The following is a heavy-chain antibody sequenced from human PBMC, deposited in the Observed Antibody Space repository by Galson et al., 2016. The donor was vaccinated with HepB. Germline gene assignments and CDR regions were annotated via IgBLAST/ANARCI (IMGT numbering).Heavy chain of an antibody. CDR2: INPSGGST. J-gene: IGHJ5*02. D-gene: IGHD2-15*01. V-gene: IGHV1-46*01. Sequence: SVKVSCKASGYTFTSYYMHWVRQAPGQGLEWMGIINPSGGSTRYAEKFQGRVTMTRDTSTSTVYMEFSSLTSEDTAVYYCAREGVEARWFDPCGQGTLLTGSA. CDR1: GYTFTSYY. CDR3: AREGVEARWFDP.